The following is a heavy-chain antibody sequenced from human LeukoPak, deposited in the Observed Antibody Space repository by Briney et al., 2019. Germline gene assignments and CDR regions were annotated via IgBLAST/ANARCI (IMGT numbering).Heavy chain of an antibody. Sequence: ASVKVSCKASGYTFIGYYMHWERQAPGQGLEWMGWINPNSGGTNYAQKFQGRVTMTRDTSISTAYMELSRLRSDDTAVYYCARDRDSGYYYDSSGYCLDYWGQGTLVTVSS. J-gene: IGHJ4*02. CDR1: GYTFIGYY. D-gene: IGHD3-22*01. CDR2: INPNSGGT. V-gene: IGHV1-2*02. CDR3: ARDRDSGYYYDSSGYCLDY.